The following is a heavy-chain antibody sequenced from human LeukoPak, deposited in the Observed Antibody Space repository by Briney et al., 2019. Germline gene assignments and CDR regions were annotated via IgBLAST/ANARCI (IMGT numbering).Heavy chain of an antibody. D-gene: IGHD6-13*01. J-gene: IGHJ4*02. CDR1: GFTFSGYS. CDR3: ARDQEQLVPPFDY. Sequence: PGGSLRLSCAASGFTFSGYSMNWVRQAPGKGLEWVSSISSSSSYIYYADSVKGRFTISRDNAKNSLYLQMNSLRAEDTAVYYCARDQEQLVPPFDYWGQGTLVTVSS. CDR2: ISSSSSYI. V-gene: IGHV3-21*01.